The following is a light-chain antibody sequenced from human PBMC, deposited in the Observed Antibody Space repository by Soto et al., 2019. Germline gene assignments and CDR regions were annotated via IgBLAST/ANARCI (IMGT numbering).Light chain of an antibody. CDR2: DSS. CDR3: QQYDSYSWT. V-gene: IGKV1-5*01. J-gene: IGKJ1*01. CDR1: QGISEC. Sequence: IQMTQSPSSLSASVGDRVTITCRAGQGISECLAWYQQKPGKAPKLLIHDSSTLQSGFPARFSGSGSGTEFTLTITSLQRDDFAAYSCQQYDSYSWTFGQGTKVDIK.